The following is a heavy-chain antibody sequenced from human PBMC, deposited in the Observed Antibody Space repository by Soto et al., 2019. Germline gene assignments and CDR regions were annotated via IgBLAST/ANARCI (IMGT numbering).Heavy chain of an antibody. J-gene: IGHJ5*02. V-gene: IGHV4-39*01. CDR1: GGSISSSSYY. CDR2: IYYSGST. CDR3: ARRYSGSLNWFAP. D-gene: IGHD1-26*01. Sequence: QLQLQESGPGLVKPSETLSLTCTVSGGSISSSSYYWGWIRQPPGKGLEWIGSIYYSGSTYYNPSLKRRVTISVDTSKNQFSLKLSSVTAADTAVYYCARRYSGSLNWFAPWGQGTLVTVSS.